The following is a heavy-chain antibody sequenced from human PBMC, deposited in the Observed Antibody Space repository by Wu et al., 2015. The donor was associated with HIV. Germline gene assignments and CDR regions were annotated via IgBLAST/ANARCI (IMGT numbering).Heavy chain of an antibody. J-gene: IGHJ3*02. D-gene: IGHD3-10*01. CDR2: IIPIFGTA. V-gene: IGHV1-69*05. CDR1: GGTFSSYA. Sequence: QVQLVQSGAEVKKPGSSVKVPCKASGGTFSSYAISWVRQAPGQGLEWMGGIIPIFGTANYAQKFQGRVTITTDESTSTAYMELSSLRSEDTAVYYCASSRYYYGSGSYAFDIWGQGTMVTVSS. CDR3: ASSRYYYGSGSYAFDI.